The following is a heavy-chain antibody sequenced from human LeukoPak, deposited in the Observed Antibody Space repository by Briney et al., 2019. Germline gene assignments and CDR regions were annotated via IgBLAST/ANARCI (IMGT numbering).Heavy chain of an antibody. CDR3: ARNSSRTCTNTDCYPGGWLDT. CDR1: GFTFSSYW. D-gene: IGHD2-8*01. J-gene: IGHJ5*02. CDR2: IASDGSST. Sequence: GGSLRLSCAASGFTFSSYWLNWVRQAPGKGLVWVSRIASDGSSTTYADSVKGRFSISRDNAKNTLYLQMNSLRAEDTAVYYCARNSSRTCTNTDCYPGGWLDTWGQGMEVTVSS. V-gene: IGHV3-74*01.